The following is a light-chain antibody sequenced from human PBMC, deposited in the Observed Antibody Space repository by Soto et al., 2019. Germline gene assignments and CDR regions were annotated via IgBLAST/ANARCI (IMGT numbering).Light chain of an antibody. CDR1: QSVSNN. Sequence: ILMTQSPATLSVSPGERATLSCRASQSVSNNLACYQQKPGQAPRLLIYDASTRATGIPARCSGSGSGTEFTHPISGLQAEDYVVYYCQQYNNWPPWTFGQGTKVEIK. CDR2: DAS. CDR3: QQYNNWPPWT. V-gene: IGKV3-15*01. J-gene: IGKJ1*01.